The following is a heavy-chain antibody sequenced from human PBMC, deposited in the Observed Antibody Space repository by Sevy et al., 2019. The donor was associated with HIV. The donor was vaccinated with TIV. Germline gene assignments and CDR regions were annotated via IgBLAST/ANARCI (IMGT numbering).Heavy chain of an antibody. CDR1: GYTFTSYG. J-gene: IGHJ5*02. CDR3: AREPGAYSSRWRDNWFDP. V-gene: IGHV1-18*01. D-gene: IGHD6-13*01. CDR2: ISAYNGNT. Sequence: ASVKVSCKASGYTFTSYGISWVRQAPGQGLEWMGWISAYNGNTNYAQKLQGRVTMTTDTSTSTAYMELGSLRSDDTAGYYCAREPGAYSSRWRDNWFDPWGQGTLVTVSS.